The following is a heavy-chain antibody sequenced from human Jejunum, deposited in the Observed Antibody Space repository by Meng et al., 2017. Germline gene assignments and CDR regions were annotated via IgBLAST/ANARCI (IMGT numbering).Heavy chain of an antibody. Sequence: QVQLQESGPGLVKPSQTLSLACTVSGDSVTSGSYHWSWIRQPPGKGLEWIGYIHHSGITYYNPSLRSRLLTSIDTSKRQLSLTLNSVTAADTALYYCATIQSSPHFFNYWGQGTLVTVSS. CDR1: GDSVTSGSYH. CDR3: ATIQSSPHFFNY. J-gene: IGHJ4*02. CDR2: IHHSGIT. D-gene: IGHD6-6*01. V-gene: IGHV4-30-4*01.